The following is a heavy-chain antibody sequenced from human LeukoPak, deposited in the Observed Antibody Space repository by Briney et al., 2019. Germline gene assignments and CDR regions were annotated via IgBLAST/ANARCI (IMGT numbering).Heavy chain of an antibody. Sequence: QTGGSLRLSCAASGFTFSSYAMTWVRQPPGKGREGDSSITGSAANTYYADSVKGRFTISRDNSKNTLYLQMNSLRAEDTAVYYCAKRYSGTSGLYNFNYWGQGTLVTVPS. J-gene: IGHJ4*02. CDR3: AKRYSGTSGLYNFNY. CDR1: GFTFSSYA. CDR2: ITGSAANT. D-gene: IGHD1-26*01. V-gene: IGHV3-23*01.